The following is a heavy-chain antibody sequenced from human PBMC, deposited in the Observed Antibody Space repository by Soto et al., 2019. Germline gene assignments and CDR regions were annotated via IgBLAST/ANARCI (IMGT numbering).Heavy chain of an antibody. D-gene: IGHD3-3*01. Sequence: GASVKIACKASGCTFTSYDINWVRQATGQGLEWMGWMNPNSGNTGYAQKFQGRVTMTRNTSISTAYMELSSLRSEDTAVYYCARGHTNYDFWSGPIDYWGQGTLVTVSS. J-gene: IGHJ4*02. CDR2: MNPNSGNT. CDR3: ARGHTNYDFWSGPIDY. CDR1: GCTFTSYD. V-gene: IGHV1-8*01.